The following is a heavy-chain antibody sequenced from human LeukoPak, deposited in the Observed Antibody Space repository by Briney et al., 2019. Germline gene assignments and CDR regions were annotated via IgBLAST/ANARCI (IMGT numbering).Heavy chain of an antibody. CDR3: ARTLSSRYYFDY. CDR2: IYSGDNT. CDR1: GFTVKNNY. J-gene: IGHJ4*02. V-gene: IGHV3-53*01. Sequence: PGGSLRLSCAASGFTVKNNYMSWVRQAPGKGLEWVSVIYSGDNTYYADSVKGRFTISRDNSKNTLYLQMNSLRAEDTAVYYCARTLSSRYYFDYWGQGTLVTVSS. D-gene: IGHD3-3*01.